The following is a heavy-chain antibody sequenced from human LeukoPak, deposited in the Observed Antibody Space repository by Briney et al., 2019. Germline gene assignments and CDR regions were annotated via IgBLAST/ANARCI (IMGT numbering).Heavy chain of an antibody. V-gene: IGHV4-4*07. CDR1: GGSVSSDY. CDR3: ARDVGHERRPGYFDS. CDR2: VHVSGIT. J-gene: IGHJ4*02. D-gene: IGHD1-1*01. Sequence: SETLSLTCSVSGGSVSSDYWNWIRQPAGKGLEFIGRVHVSGITNYNPSLASRVSMSVDRSKNQFSLKLNSATAADTAVYYCARDVGHERRPGYFDSWGQGTLVTVSS.